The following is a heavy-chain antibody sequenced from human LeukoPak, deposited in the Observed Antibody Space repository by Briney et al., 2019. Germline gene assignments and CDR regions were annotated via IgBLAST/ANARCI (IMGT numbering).Heavy chain of an antibody. V-gene: IGHV3-53*05. Sequence: GGFLRLSCAASGFTVSSNFLSWVRQAPGKGLEWVSLIYSGGSTDYTDSVKGRFTISRDNSKNTLYLQMNSLRAEDTAVYYCAREENYWGQGTLVTVSS. J-gene: IGHJ4*02. CDR2: IYSGGST. CDR1: GFTVSSNF. CDR3: AREENY.